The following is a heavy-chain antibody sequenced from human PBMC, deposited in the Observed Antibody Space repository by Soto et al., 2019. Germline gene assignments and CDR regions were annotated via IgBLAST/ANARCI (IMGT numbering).Heavy chain of an antibody. V-gene: IGHV4-59*01. J-gene: IGHJ4*02. CDR3: ARGELHLGELSRFYFDN. D-gene: IGHD3-16*02. Sequence: QVQLQESGPGLVKASETLSLSCTVSGGSINNYYWSWIRQPPGKGLEWIGWIGYIYDSGSTNYNPSLRSRVTISVDTSKIQFYLKLSSVTAAETAVYYCARGELHLGELSRFYFDNWGQGTVVTVSS. CDR1: GGSINNYY. CDR2: IYDSGST.